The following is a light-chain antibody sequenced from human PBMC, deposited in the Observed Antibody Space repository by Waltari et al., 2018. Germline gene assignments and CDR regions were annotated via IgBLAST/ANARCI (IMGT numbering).Light chain of an antibody. Sequence: QSALTQPPSASGSPGQSVTISCTGTSSDVGDYVSWYQQHPGKAPKLMISEVTKRPSGGPYRFSGSKSGNTASLTVSGLQAEDETDYYCSSHAGSNNLVFGGGTKLTVL. CDR1: SSDVGDY. CDR3: SSHAGSNNLV. CDR2: EVT. J-gene: IGLJ2*01. V-gene: IGLV2-8*01.